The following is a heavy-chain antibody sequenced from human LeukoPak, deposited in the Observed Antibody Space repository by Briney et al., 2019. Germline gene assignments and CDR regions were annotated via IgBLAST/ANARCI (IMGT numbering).Heavy chain of an antibody. CDR2: ISSSSSYI. J-gene: IGHJ3*02. CDR3: ARETEMATSDLDI. V-gene: IGHV3-21*01. Sequence: PGGSLRLSCAASGFTFSSYSMHWVRQAPGKGLEWVSSISSSSSYIYYADSVKGRFTISRDNAQNSLYLQMNSLRADDRAVYYCARETEMATSDLDIWGQGTMVTVSS. D-gene: IGHD5-24*01. CDR1: GFTFSSYS.